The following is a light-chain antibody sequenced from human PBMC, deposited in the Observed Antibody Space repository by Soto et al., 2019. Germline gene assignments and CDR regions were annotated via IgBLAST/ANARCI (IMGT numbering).Light chain of an antibody. J-gene: IGKJ3*01. CDR1: QTVSSSY. Sequence: EIVLTQSPGTLSLSPGERATLSCRASQTVSSSYLAWYQQKPGQAPRLLIYGASSRATGIPDRFSGSGSGTDFTLTISRLEPGDFAVYYCQQYGNSRFTFGPGTKVDIK. CDR3: QQYGNSRFT. V-gene: IGKV3-20*01. CDR2: GAS.